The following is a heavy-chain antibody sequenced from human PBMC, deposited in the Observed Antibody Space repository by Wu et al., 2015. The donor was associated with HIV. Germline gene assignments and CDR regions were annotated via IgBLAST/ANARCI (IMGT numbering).Heavy chain of an antibody. CDR1: GYTLTSAY. Sequence: QVQLVQSGAEVKNPGSSVKVSCQASGYTLTSAYMHWVRQAPEQGLEWMGIINPSGGDTGYAQKFQGRLTMTTDTSTSTVYMELSSLRSEDTAVYYCSRGESSSWSPTFDSWGQGTLVTVSS. CDR3: SRGESSSWSPTFDS. V-gene: IGHV1-46*03. D-gene: IGHD6-13*01. J-gene: IGHJ4*02. CDR2: INPSGGDT.